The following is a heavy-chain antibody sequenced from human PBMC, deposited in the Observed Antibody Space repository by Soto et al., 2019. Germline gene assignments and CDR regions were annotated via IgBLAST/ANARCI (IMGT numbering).Heavy chain of an antibody. D-gene: IGHD3-10*01. CDR3: AKPSVRGVIIMVDY. Sequence: EVQLLESGGGLVQPGGSLRLSCAASGFTFSSYSMHWVRQAPGKGLEWVSGISGGGGSTCYADSVKGRLTISRDNSKNTLYLQMNSLRVEDTAVYYCAKPSVRGVIIMVDYWGQGTLVTVSS. CDR2: ISGGGGST. CDR1: GFTFSSYS. V-gene: IGHV3-23*01. J-gene: IGHJ4*02.